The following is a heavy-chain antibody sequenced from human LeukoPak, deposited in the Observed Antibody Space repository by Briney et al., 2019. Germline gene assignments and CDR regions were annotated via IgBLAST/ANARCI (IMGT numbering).Heavy chain of an antibody. Sequence: GESLKISCKGSRYSFTSYWIAWVRQMPGKGLEWMGIIYPGDSDTKYSPSFQGQVTISADKSISTAYLQWSSLKASDTAMYYCARRRRITIFGVVIDQDAFDIWGQGTMVTVSS. D-gene: IGHD3-3*01. CDR1: RYSFTSYW. CDR2: IYPGDSDT. CDR3: ARRRRITIFGVVIDQDAFDI. V-gene: IGHV5-51*01. J-gene: IGHJ3*02.